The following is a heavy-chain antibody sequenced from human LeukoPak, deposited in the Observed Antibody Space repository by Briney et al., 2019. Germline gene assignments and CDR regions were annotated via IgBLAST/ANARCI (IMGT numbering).Heavy chain of an antibody. Sequence: GASVKVSCKASGGTSSSYAISWVRQAPGQGLEWMGGIIPIFGTANYAQKFQGRVTITADESTSTAYMELSSLRSEDTAVYYCARDSSSWYESYYYGMDVWGQGTTVTVSS. D-gene: IGHD6-13*01. V-gene: IGHV1-69*13. CDR1: GGTSSSYA. J-gene: IGHJ6*02. CDR2: IIPIFGTA. CDR3: ARDSSSWYESYYYGMDV.